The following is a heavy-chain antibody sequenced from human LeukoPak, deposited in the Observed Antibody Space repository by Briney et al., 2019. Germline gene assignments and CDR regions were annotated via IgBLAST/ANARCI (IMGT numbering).Heavy chain of an antibody. Sequence: SETLSLTCAVYGGSFSGYYWSWIRQPPGKGLEWIGEINHSGSTNYNPSLKSRVTISVDTSKNQFSLKLSSVTAADTAVYYCARGYGDYVSAPLFYDYWGRGTLVTVSS. CDR1: GGSFSGYY. CDR3: ARGYGDYVSAPLFYDY. V-gene: IGHV4-34*01. CDR2: INHSGST. J-gene: IGHJ4*02. D-gene: IGHD4-17*01.